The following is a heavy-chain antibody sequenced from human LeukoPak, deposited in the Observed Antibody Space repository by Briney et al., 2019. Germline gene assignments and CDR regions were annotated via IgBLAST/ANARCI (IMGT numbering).Heavy chain of an antibody. J-gene: IGHJ5*02. CDR1: GYTFTGCY. V-gene: IGHV1-2*06. CDR3: ARGSSSWYFSPYNWFDP. CDR2: INPNSGGT. Sequence: ASVKVSCKASGYTFTGCYMHWVRQAPGQGLEWMGRINPNSGGTNYAQKFQGRVTMTRDTSISTAYMELSRLRSDDTAVYYCARGSSSWYFSPYNWFDPWGQGTLVTVSS. D-gene: IGHD6-13*01.